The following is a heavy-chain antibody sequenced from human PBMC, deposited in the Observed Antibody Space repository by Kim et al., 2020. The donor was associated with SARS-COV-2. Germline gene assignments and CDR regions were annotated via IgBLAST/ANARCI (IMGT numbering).Heavy chain of an antibody. J-gene: IGHJ3*02. D-gene: IGHD2-15*01. CDR1: AGSISSYY. CDR2: IYYTGSS. CDR3: ARHGGNDAFDI. V-gene: IGHV4-59*08. Sequence: SETLSLTCTVSAGSISSYYCSWIRQPPGKGLEWIGYIYYTGSSNYNPSLKSRVTISVDTSKNQFSLKLSSVTAADTAVYYCARHGGNDAFDIWVQGTMVT.